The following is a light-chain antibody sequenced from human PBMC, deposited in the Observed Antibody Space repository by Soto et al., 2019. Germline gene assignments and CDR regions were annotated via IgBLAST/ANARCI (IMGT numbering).Light chain of an antibody. CDR2: DVS. Sequence: QSALTQPASVSGSPGQSISISCTGTSSDVGAYNYVSWYQQHPGKAPKLMLYDVSNRPSGVSNRFSGSKSGNTASLTISGLQAEDEADYYCCSYTSSNIYVFGTGTKVTVL. J-gene: IGLJ1*01. V-gene: IGLV2-14*03. CDR3: CSYTSSNIYV. CDR1: SSDVGAYNY.